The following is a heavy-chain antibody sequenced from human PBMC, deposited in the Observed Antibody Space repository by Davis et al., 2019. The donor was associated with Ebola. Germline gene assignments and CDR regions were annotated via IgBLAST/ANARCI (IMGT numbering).Heavy chain of an antibody. J-gene: IGHJ5*02. V-gene: IGHV3-23*01. D-gene: IGHD6-6*01. Sequence: GESLKISCTDSVITFSSYAMTWVRQAPGKGLEWVSVISGSGGSTYYADSVKGRFTISGDNSKNTLYLQMNSLRAEDTAVYYCAKSWIAARPVWFDPWGQGTLVTVSS. CDR3: AKSWIAARPVWFDP. CDR1: VITFSSYA. CDR2: ISGSGGST.